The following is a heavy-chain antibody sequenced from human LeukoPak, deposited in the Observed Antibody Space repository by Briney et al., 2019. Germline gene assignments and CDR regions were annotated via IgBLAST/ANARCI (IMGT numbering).Heavy chain of an antibody. Sequence: ASVKVSCKASGYSFTSYVISWVRQAPGQGLEWMGWISAYNGNTNYAQKFQGRVTMATDTSTSTAYMELRSLRSDDTAVYYCARDYDILTGYPPGDYWGQGTLVTVSS. CDR2: ISAYNGNT. D-gene: IGHD3-9*01. CDR1: GYSFTSYV. V-gene: IGHV1-18*01. J-gene: IGHJ4*02. CDR3: ARDYDILTGYPPGDY.